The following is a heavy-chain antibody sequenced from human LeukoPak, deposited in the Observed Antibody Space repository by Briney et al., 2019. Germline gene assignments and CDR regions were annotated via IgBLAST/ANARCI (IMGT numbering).Heavy chain of an antibody. D-gene: IGHD3-22*01. CDR2: ISYDGSNK. CDR3: ARDSSGYYSPIYYFDY. V-gene: IGHV3-30*03. CDR1: GFTFSSYG. J-gene: IGHJ4*02. Sequence: GRSLRLSCAASGFTFSSYGMHWVRQAPGKGLEWVAVISYDGSNKYYADPVKGRFTISRDNSKNTLYLQMNSLRAEDTAVYYCARDSSGYYSPIYYFDYWGQGTLVTVSS.